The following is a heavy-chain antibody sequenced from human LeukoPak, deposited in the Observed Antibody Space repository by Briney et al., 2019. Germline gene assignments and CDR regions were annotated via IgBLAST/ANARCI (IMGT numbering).Heavy chain of an antibody. Sequence: GGSLRLSCAASGFTFSSYAMSWVRQAPGKGLEWVSAISGSGGSTYYADSVKGRFTISRDNAKNTLYLQMNSLRAEDTAVYYCAPDVGSHAGYFDYWGQGTLVTVSS. CDR2: ISGSGGST. V-gene: IGHV3-23*01. CDR3: APDVGSHAGYFDY. J-gene: IGHJ4*02. CDR1: GFTFSSYA. D-gene: IGHD1-26*01.